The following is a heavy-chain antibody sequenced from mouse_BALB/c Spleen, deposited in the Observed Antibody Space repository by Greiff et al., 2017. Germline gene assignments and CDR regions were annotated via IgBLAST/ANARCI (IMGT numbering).Heavy chain of an antibody. Sequence: EVMLVESGGGLVQPGGSLKLSCAASGFTFSSYTMSWVRQTPEKRLEWVAYISNGGGSTYYPDTVKGRFTISRDNAKNTLYLQMSSLKSEDTAMYYCARHEGYGNYAWFAYWGQGTLVTVSA. CDR3: ARHEGYGNYAWFAY. CDR2: ISNGGGST. V-gene: IGHV5-12-2*01. CDR1: GFTFSSYT. J-gene: IGHJ3*01. D-gene: IGHD2-1*01.